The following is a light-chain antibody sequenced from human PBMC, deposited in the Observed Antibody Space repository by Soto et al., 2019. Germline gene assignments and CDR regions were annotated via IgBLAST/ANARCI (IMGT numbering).Light chain of an antibody. J-gene: IGKJ1*01. V-gene: IGKV1-5*03. CDR3: QQYNFYWT. CDR1: QTISHW. Sequence: DIQMTQSPSTLPASVGDRVTITCRASQTISHWLAWYQQKPGKVPKLLIYKASSLESGVPSRFSGSGSGTEFPLTISSLQPDDFATYYRQQYNFYWTFGQGTKGEIK. CDR2: KAS.